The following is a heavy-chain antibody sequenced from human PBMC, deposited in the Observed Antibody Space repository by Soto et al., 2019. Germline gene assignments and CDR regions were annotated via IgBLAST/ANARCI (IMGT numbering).Heavy chain of an antibody. CDR3: AKGGIWFGIEY. V-gene: IGHV3-23*01. J-gene: IGHJ4*02. Sequence: EVQLLESGGGLVQPGGSLRLSCAASGFTFTSYAMSWVRQAPGKGLEWVSAISGSGGSTHYADSVKGRFTVSRDNSKNTLYLQMNSLRAEDTAVYYCAKGGIWFGIEYWGQGTLVTVSS. CDR2: ISGSGGST. CDR1: GFTFTSYA. D-gene: IGHD3-10*01.